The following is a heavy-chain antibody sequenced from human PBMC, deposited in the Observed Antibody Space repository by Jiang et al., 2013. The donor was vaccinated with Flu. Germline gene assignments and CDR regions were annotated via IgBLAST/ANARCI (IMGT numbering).Heavy chain of an antibody. CDR1: GGTFSTYA. CDR2: IIPMFATA. V-gene: IGHV1-69*01. CDR3: ARDPYGSGTYHWFDP. J-gene: IGHJ5*02. D-gene: IGHD3-10*01. Sequence: SGAEVKKPGSSVKVSCKASGGTFSTYAISWVRQAPGQGLEWMGGIIPMFATANYAQKFQGRVTITADESTSTVYMELSSLRSEDTAVYYCARDPYGSGTYHWFDPWGQGTLVTVSS.